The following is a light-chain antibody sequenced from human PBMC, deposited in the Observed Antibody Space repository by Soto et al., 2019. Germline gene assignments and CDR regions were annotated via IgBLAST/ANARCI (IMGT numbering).Light chain of an antibody. V-gene: IGKV1-17*01. CDR1: QPVTNY. Sequence: DIQMTQSPSSLSASVGDRVTITCRASQPVTNYLSWYQQKPGKAPKLFIYAASRLQSGVPSRFSGSGSGTEFTLTISSLQPEDFATYYCLQHNSYPSITFGQGTRLEI. CDR2: AAS. CDR3: LQHNSYPSIT. J-gene: IGKJ5*01.